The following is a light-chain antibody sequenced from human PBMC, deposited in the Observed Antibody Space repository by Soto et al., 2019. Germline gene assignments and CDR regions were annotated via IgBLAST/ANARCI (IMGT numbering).Light chain of an antibody. Sequence: EIVLTQSPGTLSLSPGERATLSCRASQSVSSSYLAWYQKKPGQAPRLLIYGASSRATGIPDRFSGSGSGTDFTLTISRLEPEDFAVYYCQHYGGSPLYTFGQGTKLEIK. CDR2: GAS. CDR3: QHYGGSPLYT. J-gene: IGKJ2*01. V-gene: IGKV3-20*01. CDR1: QSVSSSY.